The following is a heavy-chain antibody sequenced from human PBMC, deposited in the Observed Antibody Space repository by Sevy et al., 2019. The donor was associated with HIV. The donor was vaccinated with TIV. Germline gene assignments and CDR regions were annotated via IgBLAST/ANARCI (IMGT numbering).Heavy chain of an antibody. Sequence: GGSLRLSCAASGFNLRNYGMHWVRLAPGKGLEWVAVLWYDGSNKDYGDSVKGRFTISRDNSKNTVYLQMNSLRAEDTALYYCARAEGRRYFDPSGWFDPWVQGTLVTVSS. CDR2: LWYDGSNK. J-gene: IGHJ5*02. D-gene: IGHD3-9*01. V-gene: IGHV3-33*01. CDR1: GFNLRNYG. CDR3: ARAEGRRYFDPSGWFDP.